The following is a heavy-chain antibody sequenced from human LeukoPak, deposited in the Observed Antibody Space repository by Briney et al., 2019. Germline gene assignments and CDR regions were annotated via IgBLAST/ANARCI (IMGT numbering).Heavy chain of an antibody. J-gene: IGHJ4*02. Sequence: GGSLRLSCGASGITFSSYSMNWVRQAPGKGLEWVSYISSSGSTKYYADSVKGRFTISRDNVRNSLYLQMNSLRAEDTAVYFCARGGLSIMGYWGQGTLVTVSS. V-gene: IGHV3-48*01. D-gene: IGHD2/OR15-2a*01. CDR2: ISSSGSTK. CDR1: GITFSSYS. CDR3: ARGGLSIMGY.